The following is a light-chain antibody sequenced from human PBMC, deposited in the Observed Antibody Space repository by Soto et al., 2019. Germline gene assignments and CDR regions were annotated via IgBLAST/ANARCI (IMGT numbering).Light chain of an antibody. Sequence: QSALTQPPSASGSPGQSVTISCTGTSSDVGGYNYVSWYQQHPGKAPKLMIYEVSKRPSGVPDRFSGSKSRNTASLTVSGLQAEDEADYYCSSYAGSNLVVFGGGTKLTVL. CDR3: SSYAGSNLVV. CDR2: EVS. J-gene: IGLJ2*01. V-gene: IGLV2-8*01. CDR1: SSDVGGYNY.